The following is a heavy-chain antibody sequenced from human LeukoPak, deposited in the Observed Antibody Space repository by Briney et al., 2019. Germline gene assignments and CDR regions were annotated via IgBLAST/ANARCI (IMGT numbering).Heavy chain of an antibody. J-gene: IGHJ4*02. Sequence: SETLPLTCTVSGGSISSSSYYWGWIRQPPGKGLEWIGRIYYSGSTYYNPSLKSRVTISVDTSKNQFSLKLSSVTAADTAVYYCARILNYYGSGSYYNGGDYWGQGTLVTVSS. CDR2: IYYSGST. D-gene: IGHD3-10*01. V-gene: IGHV4-39*01. CDR3: ARILNYYGSGSYYNGGDY. CDR1: GGSISSSSYY.